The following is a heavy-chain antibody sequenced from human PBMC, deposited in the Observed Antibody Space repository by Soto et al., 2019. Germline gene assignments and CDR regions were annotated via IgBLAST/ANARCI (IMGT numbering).Heavy chain of an antibody. D-gene: IGHD3-10*01. CDR3: VRGYCFGELLATSTYFDY. CDR2: IIPIFGTA. V-gene: IGHV1-69*13. Sequence: AVKVSCKASGGTFSSYAISWVRQAPGQGLEWMGGIIPIFGTANYAQKFQGRVTITADESTSTAYMELSSLRSEDTAVYYCVRGYCFGELLATSTYFDYWGQGTLVTVSS. CDR1: GGTFSSYA. J-gene: IGHJ4*02.